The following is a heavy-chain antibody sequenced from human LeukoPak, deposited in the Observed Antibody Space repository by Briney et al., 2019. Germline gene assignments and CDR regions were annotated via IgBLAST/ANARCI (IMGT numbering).Heavy chain of an antibody. CDR3: ARHRTIYDDNSGYWV. CDR2: IYYSGST. Sequence: SETLSLTCTVSGGSIRISSYYWGWIRQPPGKGLEWIGSIYYSGSTYYNPSLKSRVTISVDTSKNQFSLKLSSVTAADTAVYYCARHRTIYDDNSGYWVWGQGTLVTVSS. D-gene: IGHD3-22*01. V-gene: IGHV4-39*01. CDR1: GGSIRISSYY. J-gene: IGHJ4*02.